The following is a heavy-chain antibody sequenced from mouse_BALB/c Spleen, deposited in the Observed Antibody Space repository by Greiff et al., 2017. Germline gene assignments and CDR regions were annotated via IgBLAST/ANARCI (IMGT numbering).Heavy chain of an antibody. CDR3: ARRDPPDGYYLSWFAY. V-gene: IGHV5-9-3*01. CDR1: GFTFSSYA. J-gene: IGHJ3*01. Sequence: DVKLVESGGGLVKPGGSLKLSCAASGFTFSSYAMSWVRQTPEKRLEWVATISSGGSYTYYPDSVKGRFTISRDNAKNTLYLQMSSLRSEDTAMYYCARRDPPDGYYLSWFAYWGQGTLVTVSA. D-gene: IGHD2-3*01. CDR2: ISSGGSYT.